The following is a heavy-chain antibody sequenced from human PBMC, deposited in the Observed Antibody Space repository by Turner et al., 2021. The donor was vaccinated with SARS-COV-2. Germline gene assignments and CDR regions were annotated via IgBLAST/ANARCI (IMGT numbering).Heavy chain of an antibody. CDR2: IYPNEST. Sequence: QVQLQESGPGLVKPSGTLSLTCAVSGGSISSSNWWSWVRQPPGKGLEWIGEIYPNESTNYNQSLKRRVTISVDKSKNKFSLKLSTVSAADTAVYYCARRTEGYFNYGMDVWGQGTTVTVSS. CDR3: ARRTEGYFNYGMDV. D-gene: IGHD6-13*01. V-gene: IGHV4-4*02. J-gene: IGHJ6*02. CDR1: GGSISSSNW.